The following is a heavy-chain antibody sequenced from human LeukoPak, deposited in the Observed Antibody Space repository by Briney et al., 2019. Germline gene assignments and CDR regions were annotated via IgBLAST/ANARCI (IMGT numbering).Heavy chain of an antibody. J-gene: IGHJ4*02. CDR2: IIPIFGTA. V-gene: IGHV1-69*05. Sequence: SVKVSCKASGGTFSSYAISWVRQAPGQGLEWMGGIIPIFGTANYAQKLQGRVTMTTDTSTSTAYMELRSLRSDDTAEYYCARVDGYNPGGYWGQGTLVTVSS. CDR3: ARVDGYNPGGY. CDR1: GGTFSSYA. D-gene: IGHD5-24*01.